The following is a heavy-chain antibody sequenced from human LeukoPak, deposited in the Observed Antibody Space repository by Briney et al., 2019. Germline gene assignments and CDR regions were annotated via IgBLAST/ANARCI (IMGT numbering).Heavy chain of an antibody. Sequence: SVKVSFKASGGTFSSYAISWVRQAPGQGLEWMGGIIPIFGTANYAQKFQGRVTITTDESTSTAYMELSSLRSEDTAVYYCARDRSRFGELLDFDYWGQGTLVTVSS. CDR1: GGTFSSYA. V-gene: IGHV1-69*05. J-gene: IGHJ4*02. CDR2: IIPIFGTA. CDR3: ARDRSRFGELLDFDY. D-gene: IGHD3-10*01.